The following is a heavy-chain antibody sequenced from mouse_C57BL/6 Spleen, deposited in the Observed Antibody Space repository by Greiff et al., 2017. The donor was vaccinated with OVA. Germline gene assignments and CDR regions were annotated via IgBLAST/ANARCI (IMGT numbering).Heavy chain of an antibody. Sequence: EVKLQQSGPELVKPGASVKISCKASGYTFTDYYMNWVKQSHGKSLEWIGDINPNNGGTSYNQKFKGKATLTVDKSSSTAYMELRSLTSEDSAVYYCARRGTAQALNYWGQGTSVTVSS. CDR2: INPNNGGT. J-gene: IGHJ4*01. CDR1: GYTFTDYY. V-gene: IGHV1-26*01. D-gene: IGHD3-2*02. CDR3: ARRGTAQALNY.